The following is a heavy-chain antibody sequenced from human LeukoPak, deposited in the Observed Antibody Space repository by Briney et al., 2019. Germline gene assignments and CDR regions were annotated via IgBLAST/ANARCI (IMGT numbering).Heavy chain of an antibody. CDR1: GYTFTGYY. D-gene: IGHD3-22*01. CDR2: INPNSGGT. V-gene: IGHV1-2*02. Sequence: ASVKVSCKASGYTFTGYYMHWVRQAPGQGLEWTGWINPNSGGTNYAQKFQGRVTMTRDTSISTAYMELSRLRSDDTAVYYCARDYYYDSSGYPEGALGYWGQGTLVTVSS. J-gene: IGHJ4*02. CDR3: ARDYYYDSSGYPEGALGY.